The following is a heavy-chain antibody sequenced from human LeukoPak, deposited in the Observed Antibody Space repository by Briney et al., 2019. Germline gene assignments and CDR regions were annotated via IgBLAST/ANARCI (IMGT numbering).Heavy chain of an antibody. CDR1: GFTFTNYA. CDR3: AKDAVAGAWGSRFDY. D-gene: IGHD6-19*01. Sequence: GGSLRLSCAASGFTFTNYATSWVRQAPGKGLEWVSAISGAGDNTYYADSVKGRFTISRDNSKNTLYLQMNSLRAEDTAVYYCAKDAVAGAWGSRFDYWGQGTLVTVSS. CDR2: ISGAGDNT. J-gene: IGHJ4*02. V-gene: IGHV3-23*01.